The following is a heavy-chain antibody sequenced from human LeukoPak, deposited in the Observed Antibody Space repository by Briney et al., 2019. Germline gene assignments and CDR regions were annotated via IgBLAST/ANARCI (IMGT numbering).Heavy chain of an antibody. Sequence: GESLKISCKGSGYSFNTYWIGWVRQMPGKGLEWMGIIYPGDSDTRYSPSFQGQVTISADKSISTAYLQWSSLKASDTAMYYCARAVVGDSTYFDYWGQGTLVTVSS. V-gene: IGHV5-51*01. CDR1: GYSFNTYW. J-gene: IGHJ4*02. CDR3: ARAVVGDSTYFDY. D-gene: IGHD2/OR15-2a*01. CDR2: IYPGDSDT.